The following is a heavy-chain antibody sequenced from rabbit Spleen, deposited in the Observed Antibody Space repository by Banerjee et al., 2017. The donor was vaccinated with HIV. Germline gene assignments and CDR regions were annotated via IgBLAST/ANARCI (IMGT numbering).Heavy chain of an antibody. V-gene: IGHV1S40*01. D-gene: IGHD7-1*01. Sequence: QSLEESGGDLVKPGASLTLTCTASGFSLSGSDDMCWVRQAPGKGLEWISCIAGSGSGFTYSATWAKGRFTCSKTSSTTVTLQMTSLTVADTATYFCARDTGTSFSTYGMDLWGPGTLVTVS. CDR3: ARDTGTSFSTYGMDL. CDR2: IAGSGSGFT. J-gene: IGHJ6*01. CDR1: GFSLSGSDD.